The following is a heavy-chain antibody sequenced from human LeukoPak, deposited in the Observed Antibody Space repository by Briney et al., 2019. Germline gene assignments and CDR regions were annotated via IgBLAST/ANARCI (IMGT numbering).Heavy chain of an antibody. CDR3: ARVKTRSGAYYYYYMDV. J-gene: IGHJ6*03. V-gene: IGHV4-39*07. CDR2: IHYSGYT. Sequence: PSETLSLTCIVSGDSISSGSFYWGWIRQPPGKGLEWIGGIHYSGYTYYSLSLKSRVTISVDLSKNQFSLDLRSVNAADTAVYYCARVKTRSGAYYYYYMDVWGKRTTVTVSS. CDR1: GDSISSGSFY.